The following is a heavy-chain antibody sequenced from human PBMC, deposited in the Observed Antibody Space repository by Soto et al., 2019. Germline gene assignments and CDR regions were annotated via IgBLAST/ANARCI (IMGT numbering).Heavy chain of an antibody. CDR2: IYYSGST. J-gene: IGHJ5*02. V-gene: IGHV4-59*01. CDR3: ARVNYDFWSGYYLPRFDP. Sequence: SETLSLTCTVSGGSISSYYWSWIRQPPGKGLEWIGYIYYSGSTNYNPSLKSRVTISVDTSKNQFSLKLSSVTAADTAVYYCARVNYDFWSGYYLPRFDPWGQGTLVTVSS. CDR1: GGSISSYY. D-gene: IGHD3-3*01.